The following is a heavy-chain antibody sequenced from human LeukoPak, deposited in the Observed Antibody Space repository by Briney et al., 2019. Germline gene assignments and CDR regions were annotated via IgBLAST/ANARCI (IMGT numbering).Heavy chain of an antibody. CDR1: GYSINNYW. CDR3: ARQEYCSGGSCYTWFDP. CDR2: IYPADSDI. D-gene: IGHD2-15*01. J-gene: IGHJ5*02. Sequence: GESLKISCKGSGYSINNYWIGRVRQMPGKGLEWMGIIYPADSDIRYSPSLQGQVTISADKSISTAYLQWSSLKASDTAMYYCARQEYCSGGSCYTWFDPWGQGTLVTVSS. V-gene: IGHV5-51*01.